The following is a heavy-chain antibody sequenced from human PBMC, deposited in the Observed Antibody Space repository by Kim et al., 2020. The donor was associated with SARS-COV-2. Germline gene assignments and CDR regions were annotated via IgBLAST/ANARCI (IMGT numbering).Heavy chain of an antibody. V-gene: IGHV1-3*04. J-gene: IGHJ5*02. CDR3: AREPRREYHYWYDR. CDR2: INIGIGHT. CDR1: GYIFTNYA. Sequence: ASVKVSCKASGYIFTNYAIHWLRQAPGQRREWVGWINIGIGHTAYSKKVEGRIVITGDTSATTTYMELSGLTSEDTGVYDCAREPRREYHYWYDRWGERTLITVS. D-gene: IGHD3-10*01.